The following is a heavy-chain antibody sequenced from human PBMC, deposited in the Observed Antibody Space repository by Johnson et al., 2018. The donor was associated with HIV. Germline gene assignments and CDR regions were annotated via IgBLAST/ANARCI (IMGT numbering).Heavy chain of an antibody. D-gene: IGHD3-10*01. J-gene: IGHJ3*02. CDR2: IISDATTA. CDR3: TTGASSAYET. V-gene: IGHV3-74*02. CDR1: GFSFSTYW. Sequence: VQLVESGGGVVQPGGSLRLSCAASGFSFSTYWMHWVRQAPGQGLVWVSRIISDATTAIYTDSVKGRFTISRDNVKNTMYLQMNSLRADDTAVYYCTTGASSAYETWGQGTMVTFSS.